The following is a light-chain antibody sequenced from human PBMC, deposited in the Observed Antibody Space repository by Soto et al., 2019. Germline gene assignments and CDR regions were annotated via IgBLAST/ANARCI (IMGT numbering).Light chain of an antibody. V-gene: IGLV2-14*01. CDR3: TSFVNNILL. CDR2: EVN. CDR1: SSDVGDHFS. J-gene: IGLJ2*01. Sequence: QSVLTQPASVSGSPGQSITISCTGTSSDVGDHFSVSWYQHIPGKAPKLMIYEVNNRPSGISSRFSGSRSGGTAALTISGLQTEDEAHSYCTSFVNNILLFGGGTKVTVL.